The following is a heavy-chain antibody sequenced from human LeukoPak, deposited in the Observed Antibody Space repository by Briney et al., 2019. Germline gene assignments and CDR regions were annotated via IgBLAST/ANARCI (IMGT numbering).Heavy chain of an antibody. V-gene: IGHV3-21*01. J-gene: IGHJ6*03. D-gene: IGHD2-2*01. CDR1: GFTFSSYA. CDR3: ARGGYQAYYYMDV. CDR2: ISSSSGYI. Sequence: GGSLRLSCAASGFTFSSYAKNWVRQASGQGLEWASSISSSSGYIFYADSVKGRFTISRDNSKNIVFLQMDSLRVDDTALYYCARGGYQAYYYMDVWGTGTTVTVAS.